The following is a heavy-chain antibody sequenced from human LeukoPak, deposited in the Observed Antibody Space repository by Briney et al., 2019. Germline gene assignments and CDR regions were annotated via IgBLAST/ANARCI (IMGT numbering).Heavy chain of an antibody. Sequence: AEPLSLPCTVSGGPMITHYWNWLRQPAGKALEGIGRIHHSGSTNYNPSPNSRITMSVDTSMDQFFLKLSSVTAADTAVYYCTRDMGVERLAGVYFDYWGQGTLVTVSS. J-gene: IGHJ4*02. CDR1: GGPMITHY. CDR2: IHHSGST. D-gene: IGHD1-26*01. V-gene: IGHV4-4*07. CDR3: TRDMGVERLAGVYFDY.